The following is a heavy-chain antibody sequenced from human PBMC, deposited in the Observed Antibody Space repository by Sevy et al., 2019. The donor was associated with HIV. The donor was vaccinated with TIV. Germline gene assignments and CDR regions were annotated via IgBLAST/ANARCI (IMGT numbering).Heavy chain of an antibody. CDR3: ARALDYYDTGGLYY. CDR1: GFTFSNYD. CDR2: IRSGSSYI. V-gene: IGHV3-21*01. D-gene: IGHD3-22*01. J-gene: IGHJ4*02. Sequence: GESLKISCAASGFTFSNYDMNWVRQAPGKGLEWVSYIRSGSSYIYYADSLNGQVTISRDNANNSLFLQLNSLRAEDTAVYYCARALDYYDTGGLYYWGQGALVTVSS.